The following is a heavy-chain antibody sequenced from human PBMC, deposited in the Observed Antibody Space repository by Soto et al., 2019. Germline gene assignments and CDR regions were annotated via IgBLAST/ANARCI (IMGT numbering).Heavy chain of an antibody. V-gene: IGHV3-23*01. CDR2: ISGSGGST. D-gene: IGHD2-8*01. J-gene: IGHJ6*02. CDR3: AKEVYGYCTNGVCPYYYYYGMDV. Sequence: PGGSLRLSCAASGFTFSSYAMSWVRQAPGKGLEWVSAISGSGGSTYYADSVKGRFTISRDNSKNTLYLQMNSLRAEDTAVYYCAKEVYGYCTNGVCPYYYYYGMDVWGQGTAVTVSS. CDR1: GFTFSSYA.